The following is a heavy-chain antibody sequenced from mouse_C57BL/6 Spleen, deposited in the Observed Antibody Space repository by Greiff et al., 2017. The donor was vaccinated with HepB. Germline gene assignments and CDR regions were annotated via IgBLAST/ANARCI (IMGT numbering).Heavy chain of an antibody. CDR2: INPNNGGT. V-gene: IGHV1-18*01. CDR3: ARYDYDRGNWYFDV. D-gene: IGHD2-4*01. J-gene: IGHJ1*03. Sequence: EVQLQQSGPELVKPGASVKIPCKASGYTFTDYNMDWVKQSHGKSLEWIGDINPNNGGTIYNQKFKGKARLTVDKSSSTAYMELRSLTSEDTAVYYCARYDYDRGNWYFDVWGTGTTVTVSS. CDR1: GYTFTDYN.